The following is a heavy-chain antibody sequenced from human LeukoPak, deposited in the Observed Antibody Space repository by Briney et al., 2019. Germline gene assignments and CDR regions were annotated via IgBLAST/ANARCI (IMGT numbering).Heavy chain of an antibody. CDR1: GGSISRYH. J-gene: IGHJ4*02. CDR3: AREGSAAGWDYFDY. D-gene: IGHD6-13*01. Sequence: PSETLSLTCTVSGGSISRYHWSWIRQPPGKGLEWIGSFYYNGSTNYNPSLKSRVTMSVDTSKNQFSLKLNSLTTADTAVYYCAREGSAAGWDYFDYWGQGTLVTVSS. CDR2: FYYNGST. V-gene: IGHV4-59*12.